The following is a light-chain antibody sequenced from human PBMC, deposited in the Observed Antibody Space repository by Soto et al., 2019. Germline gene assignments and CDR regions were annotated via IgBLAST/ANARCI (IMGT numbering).Light chain of an antibody. CDR1: QSVSSSY. CDR3: QQYGSSVLT. J-gene: IGKJ4*01. V-gene: IGKV3-20*01. CDR2: GAS. Sequence: ENVLTQSPGTLSLSPGERATLSCRASQSVSSSYLAWYQQKPGQAPRLLIYGASSRATSIPDRFSGSGSGTDFTLTISRLEPEDFAVYYCQQYGSSVLTFGGGTKVEIK.